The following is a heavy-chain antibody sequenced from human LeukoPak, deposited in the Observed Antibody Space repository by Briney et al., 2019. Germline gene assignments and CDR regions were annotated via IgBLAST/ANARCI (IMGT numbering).Heavy chain of an antibody. J-gene: IGHJ6*02. CDR1: GESFSGYY. CDR2: INHSGST. Sequence: SETLSLTCAVYGESFSGYYWSWIRQPPGKGLEWIGEINHSGSTNYNPSLKSRVTISVDTSKNQFSLKLSSVTAADTAVYYCARGFFGYCSGGSCYSTYYYYYGMDVWGQGTTVTVSS. V-gene: IGHV4-34*01. CDR3: ARGFFGYCSGGSCYSTYYYYYGMDV. D-gene: IGHD2-15*01.